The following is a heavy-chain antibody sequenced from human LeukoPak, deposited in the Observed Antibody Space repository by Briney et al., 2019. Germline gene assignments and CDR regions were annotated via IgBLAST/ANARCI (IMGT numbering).Heavy chain of an antibody. CDR2: TYHSGST. CDR1: GYSISSGYY. Sequence: SSETLSLTCTVSGYSISSGYYWGWIRQPPGKGLEWIGSTYHSGSTYYNPSLKSRATISVDTSKNQFSLRLSSVTAADTAVYYCARGDYYDSSALDYWGQGTLVTVSS. J-gene: IGHJ4*02. CDR3: ARGDYYDSSALDY. V-gene: IGHV4-38-2*02. D-gene: IGHD3-22*01.